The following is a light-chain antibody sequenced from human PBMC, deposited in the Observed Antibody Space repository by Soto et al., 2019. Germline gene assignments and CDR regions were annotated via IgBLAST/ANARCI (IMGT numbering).Light chain of an antibody. CDR3: SSYAGSKYI. V-gene: IGLV2-8*01. J-gene: IGLJ1*01. Sequence: QSALTQPPSASGSPGQAVTISCTGTSSDVGGYKYVSWYQQHPGKAPQLMIYEVSKRPSGVPDRFSGSKSGNTASLTVSGLLAEDEAVYYRSSYAGSKYIFGTGTKVTVL. CDR1: SSDVGGYKY. CDR2: EVS.